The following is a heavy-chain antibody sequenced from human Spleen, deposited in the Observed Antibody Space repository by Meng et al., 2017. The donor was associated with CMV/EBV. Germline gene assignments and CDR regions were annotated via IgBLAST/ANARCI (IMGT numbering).Heavy chain of an antibody. CDR2: IDDSGTK. CDR3: ARASHCNSFSCSLLRADYYYGVDL. CDR1: GGSLRHYF. V-gene: IGHV4-34*01. Sequence: GSLRLSCAVYGGSLRHYFWNWIRQPPGKGLEWIGEIDDSGTKNFNPSLKSRVSISVDTSKNQISLKVTSMTAADAAVYYCARASHCNSFSCSLLRADYYYGVDLWGQGTTVTVSS. J-gene: IGHJ6*02. D-gene: IGHD2/OR15-2a*01.